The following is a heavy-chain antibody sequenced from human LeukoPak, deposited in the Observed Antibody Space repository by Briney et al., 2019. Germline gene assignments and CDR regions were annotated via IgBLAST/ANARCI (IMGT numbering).Heavy chain of an antibody. CDR3: ARRNYYGSGSYYLDY. Sequence: PGTLSLTCAVSGVSISSSNWGSWVRQPPGKGLEWSVEIYHSGSTNYNPSLKSRVTISVDKSKNQFSLKLSSVTAADTAVYYCARRNYYGSGSYYLDYWGQGTLVTVSS. J-gene: IGHJ4*02. CDR1: GVSISSSNW. V-gene: IGHV4-4*03. D-gene: IGHD3-10*01. CDR2: IYHSGST.